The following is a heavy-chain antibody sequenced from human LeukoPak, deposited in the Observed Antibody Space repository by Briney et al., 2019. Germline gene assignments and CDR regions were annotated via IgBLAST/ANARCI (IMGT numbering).Heavy chain of an antibody. CDR3: TAGRSDYFDF. J-gene: IGHJ4*02. CDR2: IYYSGST. CDR1: GGSISSSSYY. Sequence: SQTLSLTCTVSGGSISSSSYYWGWIRQPPGKGLEWIGSIYYSGSTYYNPSLKSRVTISVDTSKNQFSLKLSSVTAADTAVYYCTAGRSDYFDFWGQGTLVTVSS. D-gene: IGHD6-25*01. V-gene: IGHV4-39*01.